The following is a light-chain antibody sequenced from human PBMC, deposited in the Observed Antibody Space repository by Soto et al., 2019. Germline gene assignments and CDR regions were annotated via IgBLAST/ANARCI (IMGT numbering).Light chain of an antibody. V-gene: IGKV3-11*01. CDR2: DTF. Sequence: IVLTQSPANLSFSPGERATLSCRASQDISTYLAWYQQKPGRAPRLFIYDTFNKVSCVPDRFSGSGSGTVFTLTINNVAPDDSATYYCQQRSSWPLTFGGGTKVEIK. CDR1: QDISTY. CDR3: QQRSSWPLT. J-gene: IGKJ4*01.